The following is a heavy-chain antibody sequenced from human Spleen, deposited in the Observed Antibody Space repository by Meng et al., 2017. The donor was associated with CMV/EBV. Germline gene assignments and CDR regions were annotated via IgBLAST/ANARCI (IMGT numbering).Heavy chain of an antibody. J-gene: IGHJ6*02. CDR2: IYYSGTT. CDR3: AREGNSSGKYYYYYYGLGV. D-gene: IGHD6-6*01. Sequence: SETLSLTCIVSGGSISNHYWSWIRQPPGKGLEWIGYIYYSGTTNYNPSLKSRVTMSVDVSKNQFSLKLSSVTAADTAVYYCAREGNSSGKYYYYYYGLGVWGHGTPVTVSS. CDR1: GGSISNHY. V-gene: IGHV4-59*11.